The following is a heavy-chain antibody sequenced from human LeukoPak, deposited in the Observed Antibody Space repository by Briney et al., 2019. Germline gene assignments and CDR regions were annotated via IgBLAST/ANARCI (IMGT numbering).Heavy chain of an antibody. Sequence: GGSLRLSCVASGFTFSSYAMSWVRQAPGKGLEWVSAISGSSGGTYYADSVKGRFTISRDNFRNTLYLQMNSLRAEDTAIFYCAKEASSYSSWYYSDAFDFWGRGTTVTVSS. D-gene: IGHD6-13*01. CDR3: AKEASSYSSWYYSDAFDF. CDR2: ISGSSGGT. CDR1: GFTFSSYA. J-gene: IGHJ3*01. V-gene: IGHV3-23*01.